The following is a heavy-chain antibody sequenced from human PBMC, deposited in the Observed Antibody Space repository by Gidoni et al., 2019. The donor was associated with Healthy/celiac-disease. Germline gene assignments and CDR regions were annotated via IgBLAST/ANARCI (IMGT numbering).Heavy chain of an antibody. CDR1: GGSLRSYY. CDR2: IYYSGST. J-gene: IGHJ4*02. Sequence: QVQLQESGPGLVKPSETLSLTCTVPGGSLRSYYWSWIRQPPGKGLEWIGYIYYSGSTNYNPSLKSRVTISVDTSKNQFSLKLSSVTAADTAVYYCARVSFLSGYDFYYFDYWGQGTLVTVSS. V-gene: IGHV4-59*01. CDR3: ARVSFLSGYDFYYFDY. D-gene: IGHD5-12*01.